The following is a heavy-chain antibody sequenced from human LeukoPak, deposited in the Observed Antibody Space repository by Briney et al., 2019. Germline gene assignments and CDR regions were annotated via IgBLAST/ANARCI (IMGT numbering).Heavy chain of an antibody. J-gene: IGHJ4*02. CDR3: ARLRFDFWSGYTHPYFDY. V-gene: IGHV4-39*01. CDR1: GGSISSSSYS. CDR2: IYYSGTT. D-gene: IGHD3-3*01. Sequence: NPSETLSLTCTVSGGSISSSSYSWGWIRQTPGKGLEWIGSIYYSGTTYYNPSLKSRVTISIDTSKIQFSLKLSSVAATDTAVYFCARLRFDFWSGYTHPYFDYWGQGTLVTVSS.